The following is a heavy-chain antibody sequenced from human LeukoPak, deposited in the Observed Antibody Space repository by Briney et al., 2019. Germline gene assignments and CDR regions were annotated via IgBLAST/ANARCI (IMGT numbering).Heavy chain of an antibody. D-gene: IGHD3-22*01. J-gene: IGHJ4*02. Sequence: RGSLRLSCAASGFTFSSYSMNWVRQAPGKGLEWVSYISRTSHTIYYADSVKGRFTISRDNAKNSLYLQMNSQRDEDTAVYYCARSTYYYDSSGYLYPSFFDYWGQGNLVTVSS. CDR3: ARSTYYYDSSGYLYPSFFDY. V-gene: IGHV3-48*02. CDR2: ISRTSHTI. CDR1: GFTFSSYS.